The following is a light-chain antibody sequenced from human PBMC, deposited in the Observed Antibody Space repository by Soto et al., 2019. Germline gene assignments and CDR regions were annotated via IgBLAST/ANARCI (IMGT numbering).Light chain of an antibody. J-gene: IGKJ4*01. CDR1: QSVISNY. Sequence: EIVLTQSPGTLSLSPGERATLSCRASQSVISNYFAWYQQKPGQAPRLLIYGASSRATGIPDRFSGSGSGTDFTLTITRLEPEDFAVYYCQQYGTSATFGGGTKVEIK. V-gene: IGKV3-20*01. CDR3: QQYGTSAT. CDR2: GAS.